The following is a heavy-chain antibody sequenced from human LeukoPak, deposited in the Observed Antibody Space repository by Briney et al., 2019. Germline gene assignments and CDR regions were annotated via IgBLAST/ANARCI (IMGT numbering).Heavy chain of an antibody. V-gene: IGHV4-39*07. CDR3: ARDTEYSSSSPFDP. J-gene: IGHJ5*02. CDR2: FYYSGST. D-gene: IGHD6-13*01. Sequence: SETLSLTCTVSGGSISSRPYCWGWIRQPPGKGLEWLGSFYYSGSTYYNPSLKSRVTISLDTSKNQFSLKLSSVTAADTAVYYCARDTEYSSSSPFDPWGQGTLVTVSS. CDR1: GGSISSRPYC.